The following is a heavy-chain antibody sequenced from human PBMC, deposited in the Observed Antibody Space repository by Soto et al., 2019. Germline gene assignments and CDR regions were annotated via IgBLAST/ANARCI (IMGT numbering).Heavy chain of an antibody. CDR3: ARPALGFGVVIGYFDY. J-gene: IGHJ4*02. V-gene: IGHV1-3*01. D-gene: IGHD3-3*01. CDR2: INDGNGNT. Sequence: VXSVNVSFRASRYTFTSYVMYWVGQAPGQRLEWMGWINDGNGNTKYSQKFQGRVTITRDTSASTAYMELSSLRSEDTAVYYCARPALGFGVVIGYFDYWGQGTLVTVSS. CDR1: RYTFTSYV.